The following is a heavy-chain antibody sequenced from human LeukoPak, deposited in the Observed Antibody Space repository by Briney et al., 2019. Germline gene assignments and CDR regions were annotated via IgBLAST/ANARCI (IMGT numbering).Heavy chain of an antibody. Sequence: ASVKVSCKASGYTFINYYIHWVRQAPGPGLEWMGVINFSGGSTNYAQKFQGRVTMTRDTSTSTVYMELSSLSSEDTAVYYCARDGAGNEPFDYWGQGTLVTVSS. D-gene: IGHD1-26*01. CDR2: INFSGGST. V-gene: IGHV1-46*01. CDR1: GYTFINYY. J-gene: IGHJ4*02. CDR3: ARDGAGNEPFDY.